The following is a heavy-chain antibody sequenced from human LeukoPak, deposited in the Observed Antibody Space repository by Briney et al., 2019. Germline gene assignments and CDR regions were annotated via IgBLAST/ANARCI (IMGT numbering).Heavy chain of an antibody. D-gene: IGHD2-15*01. CDR2: IYYSGST. CDR3: ARERVVVAATDAFDI. V-gene: IGHV4-31*03. Sequence: SETLSLTCTVSGGSISSGGYYWSWIRQHPGKGLEWIGYIYYSGSTYCNPSLKSRVTISVDTSKNQFSLKLSSVTAADTAVYYCARERVVVAATDAFDIWGQGTMVTVSS. CDR1: GGSISSGGYY. J-gene: IGHJ3*02.